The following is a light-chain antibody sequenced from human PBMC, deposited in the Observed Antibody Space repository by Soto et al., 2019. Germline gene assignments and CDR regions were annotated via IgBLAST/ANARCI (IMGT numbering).Light chain of an antibody. CDR2: DVT. V-gene: IGLV2-14*03. CDR3: SSYTTSSTHV. J-gene: IGLJ1*01. Sequence: QSVLTHPASVSGSPGQSITISCTGTSSDVGYYNYVSWFQQHPGKAPRLVISDVTNRPSGVSNRFSGSKSGNTASLTISGLQAGDEAHYYCSSYTTSSTHVFGTGTKVTV. CDR1: SSDVGYYNY.